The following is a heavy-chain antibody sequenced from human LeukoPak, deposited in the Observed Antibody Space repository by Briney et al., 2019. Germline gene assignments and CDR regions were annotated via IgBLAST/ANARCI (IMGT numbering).Heavy chain of an antibody. D-gene: IGHD5-12*01. CDR3: AREQRGYSGCDSNY. V-gene: IGHV4-34*01. J-gene: IGHJ4*02. CDR1: GESFSGYY. CDR2: INHSGST. Sequence: SETLSLTCAVYGESFSGYYWSWIRQPPGKGLEWIGEINHSGSTNYNPSLKSRVTISVDTSKNQFSLKLSSVTVADTAVYYCAREQRGYSGCDSNYWGQGTLVTVSS.